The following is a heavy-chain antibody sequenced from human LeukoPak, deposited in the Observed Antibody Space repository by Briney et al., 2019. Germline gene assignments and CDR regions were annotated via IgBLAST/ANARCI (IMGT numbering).Heavy chain of an antibody. V-gene: IGHV1-18*01. CDR2: ISTYNGYS. J-gene: IGHJ4*02. CDR1: GYTFTSSG. D-gene: IGHD6-19*01. CDR3: AKNSSGGYSDY. Sequence: ASVKVSCKTSGYTFTSSGITWVRQAPGQGLEWMGWISTYNGYSKYAQNFQGRVTMTADTSTSTAYMEPSSLRSDATAVYYCAKNSSGGYSDYWGQGTLVTVSS.